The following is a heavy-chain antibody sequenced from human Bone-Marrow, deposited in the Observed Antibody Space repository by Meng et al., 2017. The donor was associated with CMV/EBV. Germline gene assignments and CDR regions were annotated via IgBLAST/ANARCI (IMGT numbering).Heavy chain of an antibody. Sequence: GESLKLSCAASGFDFNNYAMHWVRQAPGKGLEWVAFVRYDGSDKYYADSVKGRFTISRDNSKNTLYLQMNSLRAEDTAVYYCAKDSGTTGDLFDYWGQGTLVTVSS. CDR2: VRYDGSDK. D-gene: IGHD1-1*01. CDR3: AKDSGTTGDLFDY. V-gene: IGHV3-30*02. CDR1: GFDFNNYA. J-gene: IGHJ4*02.